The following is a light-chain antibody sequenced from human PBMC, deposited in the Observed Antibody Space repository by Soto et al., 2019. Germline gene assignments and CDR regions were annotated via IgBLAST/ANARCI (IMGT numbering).Light chain of an antibody. CDR3: QQRSNWPIT. V-gene: IGKV1-5*03. J-gene: IGKJ5*01. CDR1: QSISSW. Sequence: DIQMNQSPTSLSASLGDRGTITCRASQSISSWRAWYQQKPGKAPKLLIYKASSLKSGVPSRFSGSGSGTEFTLTISSLEPEDFAVYYCQQRSNWPITFGQGTLLEI. CDR2: KAS.